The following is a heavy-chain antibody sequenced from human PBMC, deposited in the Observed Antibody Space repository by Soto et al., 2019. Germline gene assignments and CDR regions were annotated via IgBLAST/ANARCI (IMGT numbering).Heavy chain of an antibody. D-gene: IGHD2-21*02. CDR3: ARETLAYCGGDCYRGAFDI. J-gene: IGHJ3*02. Sequence: QVQLVQSGAEVKKPGSSVKVSCKASGGTFSSYAISWVRQAPGQGFEWMGGIIPIFGTANYAQKFQGRVTITADESTSTAYMELSSLRSEDTAVYYCARETLAYCGGDCYRGAFDIWGQGTMVTVSS. CDR1: GGTFSSYA. V-gene: IGHV1-69*01. CDR2: IIPIFGTA.